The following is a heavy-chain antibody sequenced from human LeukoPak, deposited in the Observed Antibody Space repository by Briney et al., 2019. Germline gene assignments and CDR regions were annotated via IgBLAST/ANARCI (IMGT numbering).Heavy chain of an antibody. CDR2: ISQDGGGR. CDR3: ARDLLRRSGYVDY. V-gene: IGHV3-7*03. Sequence: GGSLRLPCATSGFIFSNYWMSWVRQLPGKGLEWVASISQDGGGRTYLDSVKGRFTISRDNSKNTLYLQTNSLRAEDTAVYYCARDLLRRSGYVDYWGQGTLVTVSS. D-gene: IGHD1-26*01. J-gene: IGHJ4*02. CDR1: GFIFSNYW.